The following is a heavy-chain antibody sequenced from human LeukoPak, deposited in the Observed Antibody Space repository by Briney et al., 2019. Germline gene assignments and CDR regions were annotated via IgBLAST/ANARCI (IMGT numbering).Heavy chain of an antibody. V-gene: IGHV3-30*02. J-gene: IGHJ3*02. D-gene: IGHD1-1*01. Sequence: PGGSLRLSCAASGFSLSTYGMHWVRQAPGKGLEWVAFVRYDGSNKQYADSVMGRFTISRDNSNNTLFLQMNSLRDEDTAVYYCAKVRTGLTTGGNAFDIWGQGTMVTVSS. CDR3: AKVRTGLTTGGNAFDI. CDR1: GFSLSTYG. CDR2: VRYDGSNK.